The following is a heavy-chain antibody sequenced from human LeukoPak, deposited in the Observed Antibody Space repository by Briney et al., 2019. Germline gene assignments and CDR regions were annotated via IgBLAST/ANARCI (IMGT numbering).Heavy chain of an antibody. CDR2: ISSSSSYI. V-gene: IGHV3-21*01. D-gene: IGHD3-16*02. CDR3: ARQTSVYVWGSYRRNYYYYYMDV. Sequence: GGSLRLSCAASGFTFSSHWMNWVRQAPGKGLEWVSSISSSSSYIYYADSVKGGFTISRDKAKNSLYMQMNSLRAEDTAVYYCARQTSVYVWGSYRRNYYYYYMDVWGKGTTVTISS. CDR1: GFTFSSHW. J-gene: IGHJ6*03.